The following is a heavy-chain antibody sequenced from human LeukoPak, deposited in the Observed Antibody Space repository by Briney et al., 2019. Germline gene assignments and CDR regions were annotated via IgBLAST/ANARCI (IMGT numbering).Heavy chain of an antibody. CDR3: SREGRTYDILTGPYYYYGMDV. V-gene: IGHV4-59*01. J-gene: IGHJ6*02. D-gene: IGHD3-9*01. CDR2: IYYSGST. CDR1: GGSISSYY. Sequence: SETLSLTCTVSGGSISSYYWSWIRQPPGKGLEWIGYIYYSGSTNYNPSLKGRVTISVDTSKNQFSLKLSSVTAADTAVYYCSREGRTYDILTGPYYYYGMDVWGQGTTVTVSS.